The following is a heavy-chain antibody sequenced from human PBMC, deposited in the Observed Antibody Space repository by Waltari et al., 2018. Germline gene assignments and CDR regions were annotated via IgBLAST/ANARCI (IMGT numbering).Heavy chain of an antibody. D-gene: IGHD3-3*01. CDR2: IYHSGST. CDR1: GGSISSSNW. J-gene: IGHJ4*02. Sequence: QVQLQESGPGLVKPSGTLSLTCAVSGGSISSSNWWSWVRQPPGKGLEWIGEIYHSGSTNYNPALKSRVTISVDKSKNQFSLKLSSVTAADTAVYYCARWDHYDFWSGYHQYPVDYWGQGTLVTVSS. V-gene: IGHV4-4*02. CDR3: ARWDHYDFWSGYHQYPVDY.